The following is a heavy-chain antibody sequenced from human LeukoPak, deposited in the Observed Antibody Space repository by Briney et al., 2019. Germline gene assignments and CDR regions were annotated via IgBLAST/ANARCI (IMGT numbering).Heavy chain of an antibody. D-gene: IGHD5-24*01. CDR1: SGSISSSSYY. Sequence: SETLSLTCTVSSGSISSSSYYWDWIRQPPGTGLEWIGSMYYSGSTYYNPSLKSRVTISVDTSKNQFSLKLSSVTAADTSVYYCARRNYGGGWFDPWGQGTLVTVSS. CDR3: ARRNYGGGWFDP. J-gene: IGHJ5*02. V-gene: IGHV4-39*01. CDR2: MYYSGST.